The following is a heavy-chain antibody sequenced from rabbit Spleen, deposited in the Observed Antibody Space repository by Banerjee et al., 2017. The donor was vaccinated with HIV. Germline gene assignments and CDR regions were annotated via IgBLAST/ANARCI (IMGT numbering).Heavy chain of an antibody. CDR1: GFAFNSVYD. Sequence: QEQLVESGGGLVQPEGSLTLTCTASGFAFNSVYDMCWVRQAPGKGLEWIGYIYSTIHYTYYATWAKGRFTISKTSSTTVTLQMTSLTAADTATYFCARGSATMTMVITGFYFNLWGPGTLVTVS. CDR3: ARGSATMTMVITGFYFNL. D-gene: IGHD2-1*01. J-gene: IGHJ4*01. CDR2: IYSTIHYT. V-gene: IGHV1S45*01.